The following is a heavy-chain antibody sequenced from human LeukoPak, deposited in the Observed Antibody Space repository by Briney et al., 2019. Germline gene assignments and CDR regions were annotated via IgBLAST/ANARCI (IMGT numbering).Heavy chain of an antibody. D-gene: IGHD3-16*02. CDR3: ARDKGGVITFGGVIAD. J-gene: IGHJ4*02. CDR1: GFTFSSYE. Sequence: GGSLRLSCAASGFTFSSYEMNWVRQAPGKGLEWVSYISSSGSTIYYADSVKGRFTISRDNAKNSLYLQMNSLRAEDTAVYYCARDKGGVITFGGVIADWGQGTLVTVSS. CDR2: ISSSGSTI. V-gene: IGHV3-48*03.